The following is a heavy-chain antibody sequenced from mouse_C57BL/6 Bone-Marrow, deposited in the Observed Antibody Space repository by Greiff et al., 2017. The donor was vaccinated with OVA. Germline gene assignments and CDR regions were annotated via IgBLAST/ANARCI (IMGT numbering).Heavy chain of an antibody. CDR3: ARGGDGYYDAMDY. Sequence: QVQLKQPGAELVKPGASVKLSCKASGYTFTSYWLHWVKQRPGQGLEWIGMIHPNSGSTNYNAKFQSKATLTVDKSSSTAYMQLSSLTSEDSAVYYCARGGDGYYDAMDYWGQGTSVTVSS. CDR1: GYTFTSYW. CDR2: IHPNSGST. J-gene: IGHJ4*01. D-gene: IGHD2-3*01. V-gene: IGHV1-64*01.